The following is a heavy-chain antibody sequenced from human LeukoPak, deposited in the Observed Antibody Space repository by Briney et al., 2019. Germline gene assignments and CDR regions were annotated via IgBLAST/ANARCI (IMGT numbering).Heavy chain of an antibody. CDR2: ISSSSSYI. CDR1: GFTFSSYS. J-gene: IGHJ4*02. Sequence: GGSLRLSCAASGFTFSSYSMNWVRQAPGKGLEWVSSISSSSSYIYYADSVKGRFTISRDNAKNSLYLQMNSLRVEDTAVYYCARDDDYGDYPFDYWGQGTLVTVSS. D-gene: IGHD4-17*01. V-gene: IGHV3-21*01. CDR3: ARDDDYGDYPFDY.